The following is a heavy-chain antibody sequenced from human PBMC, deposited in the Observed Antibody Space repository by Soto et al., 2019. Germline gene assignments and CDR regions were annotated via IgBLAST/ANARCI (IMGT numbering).Heavy chain of an antibody. D-gene: IGHD4-17*01. V-gene: IGHV1-69*13. Sequence: SVKVSCKASGGTFSSYAISWVRQAPGQGLEWMGGIIPIFGTANYAQKFQGRATITADESTSTAYMELSSLRSEDTAVYYCARSRTAGAKAYFDYWGQGTLVTVSS. J-gene: IGHJ4*02. CDR2: IIPIFGTA. CDR3: ARSRTAGAKAYFDY. CDR1: GGTFSSYA.